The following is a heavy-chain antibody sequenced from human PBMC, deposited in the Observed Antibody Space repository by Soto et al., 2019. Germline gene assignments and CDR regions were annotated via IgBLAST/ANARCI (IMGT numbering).Heavy chain of an antibody. CDR1: GGTFSSYA. V-gene: IGHV1-69*06. D-gene: IGHD3-10*01. CDR3: ARETVYGSGSYNG. Sequence: SVNVSCKASGGTFSSYAISWVRQAPGQGLEWMGGIIPIFGTANYAQKFQGRVTITADKSTSTAYMELSSLRSEDTAVYYCARETVYGSGSYNGWGQGTLVTVSS. CDR2: IIPIFGTA. J-gene: IGHJ4*02.